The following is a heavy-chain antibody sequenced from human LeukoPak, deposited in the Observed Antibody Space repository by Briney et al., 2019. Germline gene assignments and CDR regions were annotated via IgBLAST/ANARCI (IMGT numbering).Heavy chain of an antibody. Sequence: GRSLRLSCAASGFTLSHYGMHWVRQAPGMGLEWVAVIWFDGGKIHYPDSVKGRFTISRDNSKNTLYLQMDNLRADDTAVYYCVRGSGGDGYSYWGDYWGQGTLVTVS. V-gene: IGHV3-33*01. CDR1: GFTLSHYG. CDR2: IWFDGGKI. CDR3: VRGSGGDGYSYWGDY. D-gene: IGHD5-24*01. J-gene: IGHJ4*02.